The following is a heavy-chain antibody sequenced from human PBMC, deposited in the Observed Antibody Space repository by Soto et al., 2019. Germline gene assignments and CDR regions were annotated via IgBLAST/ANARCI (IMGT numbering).Heavy chain of an antibody. CDR3: AKDVHYDILTGIEYFHH. J-gene: IGHJ1*01. D-gene: IGHD3-9*01. CDR1: GFTFSGYA. CDR2: ISGSAAST. V-gene: IGHV3-23*01. Sequence: EVQLLGSGGGLVQPGGSLRLSCAASGFTFSGYAMSWVRQAPGKGLEWVSGISGSAASTNYADSVKGRFTISRDNSKSTLYLQMNSLRAEDTAVYYCAKDVHYDILTGIEYFHHWVQGTLVTVSS.